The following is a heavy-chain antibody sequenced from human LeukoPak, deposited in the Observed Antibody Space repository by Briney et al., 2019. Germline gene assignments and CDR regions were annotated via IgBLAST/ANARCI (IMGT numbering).Heavy chain of an antibody. Sequence: SETLSLTCTISGVSISDYYWSWIRQPPGKGLEWIGYIYYSGITNYNYNPSLKSRVTISVDTSKNQFSLRLTSVTAADTAVYYCARRGYSYGPSGSFDFWGQGTLVTVSS. CDR3: ARRGYSYGPSGSFDF. CDR2: IYYSGITNY. V-gene: IGHV4-59*01. CDR1: GVSISDYY. D-gene: IGHD5-18*01. J-gene: IGHJ4*02.